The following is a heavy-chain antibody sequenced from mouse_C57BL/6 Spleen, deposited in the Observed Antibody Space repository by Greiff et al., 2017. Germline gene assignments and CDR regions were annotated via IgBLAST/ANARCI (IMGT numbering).Heavy chain of an antibody. CDR2: IYPGDGDT. CDR3: ARDGGYYVFDY. Sequence: QVQLKESGPELVKPGASVKISCKASGYAFSSSWMNWVKQRPGKGLEWIGRIYPGDGDTNYNGKFKGKATLAADKSSSTAYMQLSSLTSEDSAVYVCARDGGYYVFDYWGQGTTLTVSS. J-gene: IGHJ2*01. CDR1: GYAFSSSW. D-gene: IGHD2-3*01. V-gene: IGHV1-82*01.